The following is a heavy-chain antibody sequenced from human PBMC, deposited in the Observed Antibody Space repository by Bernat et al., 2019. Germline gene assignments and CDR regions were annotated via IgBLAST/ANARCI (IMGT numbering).Heavy chain of an antibody. CDR1: GFTFSSYA. CDR2: ISGSGGST. Sequence: SCAASGFTFSSYAMSWVRHAPGKGLEWVSAISGSGGSTYYADSVKGRFTISRDNSKNTLYLQMNSLRAEETDVYYWAKDDTVVTPITGYLGYWGQGTLV. V-gene: IGHV3-23*01. CDR3: AKDDTVVTPITGYLGY. D-gene: IGHD4-23*01. J-gene: IGHJ4*02.